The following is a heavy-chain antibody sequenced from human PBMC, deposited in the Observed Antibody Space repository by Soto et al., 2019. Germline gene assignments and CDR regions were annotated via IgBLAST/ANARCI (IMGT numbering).Heavy chain of an antibody. CDR1: GFTFSAYW. D-gene: IGHD2-8*01. J-gene: IGHJ3*02. Sequence: LGESLKISCEGSGFTFSAYWVAWVRQRPGKGPEWMGNIYPGDSDSTYSPSFEGQVTFSVDKLSSTAYLQRRSLQASDTAIYYCARLGKDGVGGGAFDIWGQGTLVTVSS. CDR3: ARLGKDGVGGGAFDI. CDR2: IYPGDSDS. V-gene: IGHV5-51*01.